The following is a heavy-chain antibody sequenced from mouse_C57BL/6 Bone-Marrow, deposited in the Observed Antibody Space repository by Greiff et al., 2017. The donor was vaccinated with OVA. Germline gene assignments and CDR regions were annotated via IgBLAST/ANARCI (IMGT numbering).Heavy chain of an antibody. V-gene: IGHV1-81*01. CDR3: ARGGDWDWYFDV. J-gene: IGHJ1*03. CDR1: GYTFTSYG. CDR2: IYPRSGNT. D-gene: IGHD4-1*01. Sequence: VQLLQSGAELVRPGASVKLSCTASGYTFTSYGISWVQQRPGQGLEWIGEIYPRSGNTSYNEKFKGKATLTADKSSSTAYMELRSLTSEDSAVDFCARGGDWDWYFDVWGTGTTVTVSS.